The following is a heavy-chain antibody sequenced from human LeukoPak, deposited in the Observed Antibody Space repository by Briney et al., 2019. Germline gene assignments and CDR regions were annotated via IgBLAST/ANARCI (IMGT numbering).Heavy chain of an antibody. D-gene: IGHD2-21*02. Sequence: SETLSLICTVSGGSISSYHWSWIRQPPGKGLEWIGYIYYSGSTNYNPSLKSRVTISVDTSKNQFSLKLSSVTAADTAVYYCAREAYCGGDCYSGFDYWGQGTLVTVSS. J-gene: IGHJ4*02. CDR3: AREAYCGGDCYSGFDY. CDR2: IYYSGST. CDR1: GGSISSYH. V-gene: IGHV4-59*01.